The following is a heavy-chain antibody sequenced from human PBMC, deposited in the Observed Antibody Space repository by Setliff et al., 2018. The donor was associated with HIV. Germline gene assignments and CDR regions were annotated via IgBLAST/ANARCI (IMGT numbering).Heavy chain of an antibody. V-gene: IGHV3-21*01. CDR1: GFTFSTYS. CDR2: INSRSSDI. CDR3: ARDRRYYDSSGYYPGDAFDI. D-gene: IGHD3-22*01. Sequence: GGSLRLSCVTSGFTFSTYSMNWVRQTPGKGLEWVSFINSRSSDIYYADSVKGRFTISRDNAKNSLYLQMNSLRAEDTAVYYCARDRRYYDSSGYYPGDAFDIWGQGTMVTVSS. J-gene: IGHJ3*02.